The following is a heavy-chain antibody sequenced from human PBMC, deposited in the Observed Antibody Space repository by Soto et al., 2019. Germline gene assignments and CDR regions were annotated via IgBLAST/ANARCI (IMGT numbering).Heavy chain of an antibody. CDR2: IYYSGST. D-gene: IGHD3-9*01. CDR1: GGSISSYY. J-gene: IGHJ6*03. V-gene: IGHV4-59*01. Sequence: PSETLSLTCTVSGGSISSYYWSWIRQPPGKGLEWIGYIYYSGSTNYNPSLKSRVTISVDTSKNQFSLKLSSVTAADTAVYYRARGSRYYDILTGYYIEIGYYYYMDVWGKGTTVTVS. CDR3: ARGSRYYDILTGYYIEIGYYYYMDV.